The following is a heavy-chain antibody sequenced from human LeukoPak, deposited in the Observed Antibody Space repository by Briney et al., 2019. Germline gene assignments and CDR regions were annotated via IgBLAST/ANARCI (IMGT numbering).Heavy chain of an antibody. CDR3: EKDMATQEDFGYFES. J-gene: IGHJ4*02. CDR2: INWVGDII. CDR1: GFPFDDYA. V-gene: IGHV3-9*01. Sequence: GGSLRLSCAICGFPFDDYAIHWVRQTPGKGLEWVAGINWVGDIIKYADSVRDRFTISRDNAKSYLYLQMNSLNTDDTALYYCEKDMATQEDFGYFESWGQGIQVTVSS. D-gene: IGHD5-24*01.